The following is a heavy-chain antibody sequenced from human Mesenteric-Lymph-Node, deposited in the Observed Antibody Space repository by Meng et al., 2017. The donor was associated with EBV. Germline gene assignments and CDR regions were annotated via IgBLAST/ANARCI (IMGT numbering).Heavy chain of an antibody. CDR1: GGSLSSGGYS. CDR3: ARAGAYYDVLTGFDY. D-gene: IGHD3-9*01. CDR2: IYHTGTT. J-gene: IGHJ4*02. Sequence: RQRKDSRARLVNPSQTLSLTCVVFGGSLSSGGYSWNWIRQTPGRGLEWIGYIYHTGTTYYNPSLKSRVTMSVDRSTNQFSLWLKSVTAADTAIYYCARAGAYYDVLTGFDYWGQGTLVTVSS. V-gene: IGHV4-30-2*01.